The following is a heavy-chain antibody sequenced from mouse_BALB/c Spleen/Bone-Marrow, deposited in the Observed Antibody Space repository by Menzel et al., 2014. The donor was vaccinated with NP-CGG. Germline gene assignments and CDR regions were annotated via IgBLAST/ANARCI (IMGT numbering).Heavy chain of an antibody. CDR3: AREDGLWYFDV. V-gene: IGHV1-9*01. CDR1: GYTFSSYW. D-gene: IGHD1-1*01. J-gene: IGHJ1*01. CDR2: ILPGSGST. Sequence: VQLVESGAELVRPGASVKISCKATGYTFSSYWIEWVKQRPGHGLEWIGEILPGSGSTNYNEKFKGKATFTADTSSNTAYIQLSSLTSEDSAVYYCAREDGLWYFDVWGAGTTVTVSS.